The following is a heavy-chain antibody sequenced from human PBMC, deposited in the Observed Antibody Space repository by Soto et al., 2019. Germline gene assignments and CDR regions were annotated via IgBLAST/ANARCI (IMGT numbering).Heavy chain of an antibody. CDR2: IYPGDSDT. V-gene: IGHV5-51*01. D-gene: IGHD2-15*01. J-gene: IGHJ1*01. CDR1: GYSFTSYW. CDR3: ARSYYYCSGGSCYLEYFQH. Sequence: GESLKISCKGSGYSFTSYWIGWVRQMPGKGLEWMGIIYPGDSDTRYSPSFQGQVTISADKSISTAYLQWSSLKASDTAMYYCARSYYYCSGGSCYLEYFQHWGQGTLVTVSS.